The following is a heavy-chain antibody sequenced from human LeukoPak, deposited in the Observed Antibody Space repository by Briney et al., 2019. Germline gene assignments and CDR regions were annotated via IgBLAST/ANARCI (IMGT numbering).Heavy chain of an antibody. J-gene: IGHJ2*01. CDR1: GFTFSNNA. Sequence: PGGSLRLSCAASGFTFSNNAMSWVRQAPGKGLEWVSATSTSGGSAYYADSVKGRLTISRDSSKNTLFLHMNTLRAEDTAIYYCAKDRTVGASYWYFDLWGRGTLVTVSS. CDR2: TSTSGGSA. V-gene: IGHV3-23*01. D-gene: IGHD1-26*01. CDR3: AKDRTVGASYWYFDL.